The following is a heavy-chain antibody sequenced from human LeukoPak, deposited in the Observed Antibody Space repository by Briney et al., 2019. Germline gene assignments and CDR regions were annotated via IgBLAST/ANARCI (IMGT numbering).Heavy chain of an antibody. V-gene: IGHV5-10-1*01. CDR2: IDPSDSYT. D-gene: IGHD2-8*01. CDR3: ASLVGYCTNGVCPPDAFDI. Sequence: PGESPQISCHGSGSSFTSYWISGVRQLPGKGLEWMGRIDPSDSYTNYSPSFQGHVTISADKSISTAYLQWSSLKASDTAMYYCASLVGYCTNGVCPPDAFDIWGQGTMVTVSS. CDR1: GSSFTSYW. J-gene: IGHJ3*02.